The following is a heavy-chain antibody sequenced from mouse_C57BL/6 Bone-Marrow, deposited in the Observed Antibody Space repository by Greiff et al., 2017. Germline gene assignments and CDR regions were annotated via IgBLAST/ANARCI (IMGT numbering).Heavy chain of an antibody. CDR1: GYTFTSYW. CDR2: INPSSGYT. D-gene: IGHD1-1*01. V-gene: IGHV1-7*01. Sequence: VQLQQSGAELAKPGASVKLSCKASGYTFTSYWMHWVKQRPGQGLEWIGYINPSSGYTKYNQKLKDKATLPADKSYSTAYMQLFSLTYEDSAVYYCARSPLYYYGSSYALAWFAYWGQGTLVTVSA. CDR3: ARSPLYYYGSSYALAWFAY. J-gene: IGHJ3*01.